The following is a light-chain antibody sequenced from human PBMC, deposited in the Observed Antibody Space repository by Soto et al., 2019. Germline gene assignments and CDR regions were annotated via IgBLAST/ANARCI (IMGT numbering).Light chain of an antibody. Sequence: EIVMTQSPATLSVSPGERATLSCRASQSVRSNLAWYQQKPGQAPRLLIYGVSSRATGIPDRFSGSGSGTDFTLTISRLEPEDYEVYYCQQYASSPWTFGQGTKVDIK. J-gene: IGKJ1*01. CDR3: QQYASSPWT. CDR2: GVS. CDR1: QSVRSN. V-gene: IGKV3-20*01.